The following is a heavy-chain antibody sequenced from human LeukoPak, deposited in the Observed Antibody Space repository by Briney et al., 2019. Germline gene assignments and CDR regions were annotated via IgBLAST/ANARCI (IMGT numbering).Heavy chain of an antibody. CDR2: INPNTGNP. CDR3: ARVSSIAVIDY. D-gene: IGHD5/OR15-5a*01. J-gene: IGHJ4*02. Sequence: ASVKVSCKASGYNFTNYAMNWVRQAPGQGLEWMGWINPNTGNPAYAQGFTGRFVFSLDTSVNTAYLQISSLKTEDTALYYCARVSSIAVIDYWGQGTLVTVSS. CDR1: GYNFTNYA. V-gene: IGHV7-4-1*02.